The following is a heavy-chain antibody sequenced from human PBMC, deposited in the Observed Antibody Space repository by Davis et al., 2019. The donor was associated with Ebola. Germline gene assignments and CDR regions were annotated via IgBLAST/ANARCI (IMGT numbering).Heavy chain of an antibody. V-gene: IGHV3-15*01. J-gene: IGHJ6*02. CDR2: IKSKTDGGTT. Sequence: PGGSLRLSCAASGFTFSNAWMSWVRQAPGKGLEWVGRIKSKTDGGTTDYAAPVKGRFTISRDDSKNTLYLQMNSLKTEDTAVYYCTRDSTTLDYGMDVWGQGTTVTVSS. CDR1: GFTFSNAW. CDR3: TRDSTTLDYGMDV. D-gene: IGHD1-14*01.